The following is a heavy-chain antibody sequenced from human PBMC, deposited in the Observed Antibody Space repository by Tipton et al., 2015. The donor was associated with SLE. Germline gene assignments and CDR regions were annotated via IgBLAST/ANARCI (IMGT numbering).Heavy chain of an antibody. CDR1: GFTFGDYA. V-gene: IGHV3-49*04. Sequence: RSLRLSCTASGFTFGDYAMSWVRQAPGKGLEWVGFIRSKAYGGTTEYAASVKDRFTISRDDSKSIAYLQMNSLKTEDTAVYYCTRWIQLWLEFDAFDIWGQGTMVTVSS. CDR3: TRWIQLWLEFDAFDI. J-gene: IGHJ3*02. CDR2: IRSKAYGGTT. D-gene: IGHD5-18*01.